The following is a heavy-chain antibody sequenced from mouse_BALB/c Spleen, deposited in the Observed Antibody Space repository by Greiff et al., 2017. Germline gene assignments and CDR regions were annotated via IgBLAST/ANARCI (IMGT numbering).Heavy chain of an antibody. CDR2: ISSGSSTI. D-gene: IGHD2-1*01. CDR1: GFTFSSFG. V-gene: IGHV5-17*02. Sequence: DVQLVESGGGLVQPGGSRKLSCAASGFTFSSFGMHWVRQAPEKGLEWVAYISSGSSTIYYADTVKGRFTISRDNPKNTLFLQMTSLRSEDTAMYYCARSGNYYYYAMDYWGQGTSVTVSS. J-gene: IGHJ4*01. CDR3: ARSGNYYYYAMDY.